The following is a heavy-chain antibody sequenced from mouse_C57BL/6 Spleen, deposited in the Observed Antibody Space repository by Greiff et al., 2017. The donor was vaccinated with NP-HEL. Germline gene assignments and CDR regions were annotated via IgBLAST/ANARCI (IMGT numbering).Heavy chain of an antibody. CDR1: GFSLTSYG. CDR2: IWGVGST. J-gene: IGHJ4*01. V-gene: IGHV2-6*01. CDR3: ARLGLEGAMDY. D-gene: IGHD4-1*01. Sequence: VKLMESGPGLVAPSQSLSITCTVSGFSLTSYGVDWVRQSPGKGLEWLGVIWGVGSTNYNSALKSRLSISKDNSKSQVFLKMNSLQTDDTAMYYCARLGLEGAMDYWGQGTSVTVSS.